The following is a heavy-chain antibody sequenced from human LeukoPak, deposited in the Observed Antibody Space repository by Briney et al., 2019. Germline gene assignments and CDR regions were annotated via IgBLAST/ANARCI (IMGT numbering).Heavy chain of an antibody. Sequence: GASVKVSCKASGYTFTSYDINWVRQATGQGLEWMGWMNPNSGNTGYAQKFQGRVTITRNTSISTAYMELSSLRSEDTAVYYCARMDYDILTGYYPLDYWGQGTLVAVSS. V-gene: IGHV1-8*03. CDR2: MNPNSGNT. CDR3: ARMDYDILTGYYPLDY. D-gene: IGHD3-9*01. J-gene: IGHJ4*02. CDR1: GYTFTSYD.